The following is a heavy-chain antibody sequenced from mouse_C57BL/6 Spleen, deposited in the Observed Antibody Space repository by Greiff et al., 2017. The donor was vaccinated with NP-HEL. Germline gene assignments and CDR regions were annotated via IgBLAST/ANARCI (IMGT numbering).Heavy chain of an antibody. CDR3: ARAYYYGSSWFAY. CDR1: GYSFTGYY. CDR2: INPSTGGT. J-gene: IGHJ3*01. V-gene: IGHV1-42*01. D-gene: IGHD1-1*01. Sequence: EVQLQQSGPELVKPGASVKISCKASGYSFTGYYMNWVKQSPEKSLEWIGEINPSTGGTTYNQKFKAKATLTVDKSSSTAYMQLKSLTSEDSAVYYCARAYYYGSSWFAYWGQGTLVTVSA.